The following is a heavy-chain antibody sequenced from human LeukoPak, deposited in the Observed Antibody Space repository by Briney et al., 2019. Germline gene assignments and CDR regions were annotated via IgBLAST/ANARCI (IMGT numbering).Heavy chain of an antibody. V-gene: IGHV3-7*01. CDR2: IKQDGSGE. Sequence: GGSLRPSCAASGFTFSSYWMSWVRQAPGQGLEWLANIKQDGSGEYYLHSVKGRFTIAKDNAKKSLYLQLNGLGSEATDAYNSARAPRRFGEFLYYFDYWGQGTLVTVYS. J-gene: IGHJ4*02. CDR3: ARAPRRFGEFLYYFDY. CDR1: GFTFSSYW. D-gene: IGHD3-10*01.